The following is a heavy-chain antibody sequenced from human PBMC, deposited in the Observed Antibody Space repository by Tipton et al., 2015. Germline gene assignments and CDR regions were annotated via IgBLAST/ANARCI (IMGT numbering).Heavy chain of an antibody. V-gene: IGHV3-33*01. D-gene: IGHD1-26*01. CDR1: GFTFSNYA. Sequence: RSLRLSCAASGFTFSNYAMYWVRQAPGKGLEWVAVIWYDGSNKYYAGSVEGRFTISRDNSKNRLYLQMNSLRAEDTAVYYCAREMRVYSGSHLNYGMDVWGQGTTVTVSS. CDR3: AREMRVYSGSHLNYGMDV. J-gene: IGHJ6*02. CDR2: IWYDGSNK.